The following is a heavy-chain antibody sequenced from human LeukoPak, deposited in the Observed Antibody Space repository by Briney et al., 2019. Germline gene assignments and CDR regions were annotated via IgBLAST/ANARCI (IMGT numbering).Heavy chain of an antibody. CDR2: IYYSGST. J-gene: IGHJ4*02. CDR3: ARVLSSRVTYFDY. CDR1: GGSIGSSSYY. D-gene: IGHD6-13*01. V-gene: IGHV4-39*01. Sequence: PSETLSLTCTVSGGSIGSSSYYWGWIRQPPGKGLEWIGSIYYSGSTYYNPSLKSRVTISVDTSKNQFSLKLSSVTAADTAVYYCARVLSSRVTYFDYWGQGTLVTVSS.